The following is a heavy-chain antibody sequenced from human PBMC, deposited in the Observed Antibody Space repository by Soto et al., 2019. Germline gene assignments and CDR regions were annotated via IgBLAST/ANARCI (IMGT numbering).Heavy chain of an antibody. CDR3: ARGASAPRTETQHNRGGMDV. J-gene: IGHJ6*02. Sequence: GGSLRLSCRASGFTFKGYTMNWVRQAPGKGLEWVSSISSRSDYIHYADSVKGRCTISRDNAENSLFLELTSLRVDDTALYYCARGASAPRTETQHNRGGMDVWGQGTTVTVSS. V-gene: IGHV3-21*04. CDR1: GFTFKGYT. D-gene: IGHD1-1*01. CDR2: ISSRSDYI.